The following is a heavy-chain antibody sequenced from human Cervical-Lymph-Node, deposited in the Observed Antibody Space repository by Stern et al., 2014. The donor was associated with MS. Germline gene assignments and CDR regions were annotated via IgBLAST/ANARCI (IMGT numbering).Heavy chain of an antibody. J-gene: IGHJ4*02. V-gene: IGHV3-30-3*01. CDR3: ARSLFTITGYFDY. D-gene: IGHD5-12*01. CDR2: ISSDGSQT. CDR1: GFVFTDYA. Sequence: QVQLVQSGGGVVQPGRSRRLSCAASGFVFTDYAVHWVRQAPGKGLGRVAVISSDGSQTYYTDSLKGRFTISRDNSKNTLYLQMNSLRAEDTAVYYCARSLFTITGYFDYWGQGTLVTVSS.